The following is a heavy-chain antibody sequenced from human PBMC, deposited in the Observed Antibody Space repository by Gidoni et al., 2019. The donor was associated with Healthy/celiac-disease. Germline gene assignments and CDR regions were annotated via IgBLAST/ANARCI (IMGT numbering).Heavy chain of an antibody. CDR2: IYPGDSDT. V-gene: IGHV5-51*01. D-gene: IGHD1-26*01. CDR3: ARMGKMEWELLGWFDP. CDR1: GSSFTISW. Sequence: EVQLVQSGAQVDNTVASLKIACQGSGSSFTISWLGGGRQMPGKGQDWMGIIYPGDSDTRYSPSFQGQVTISDDKSISTAYLQWSSLKASDTAMYYCARMGKMEWELLGWFDPWGQGTLVTVSS. J-gene: IGHJ5*02.